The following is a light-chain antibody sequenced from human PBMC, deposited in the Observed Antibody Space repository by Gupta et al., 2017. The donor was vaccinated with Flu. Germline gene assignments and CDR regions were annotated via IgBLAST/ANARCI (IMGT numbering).Light chain of an antibody. CDR1: SSNIGEIY. J-gene: IGLJ3*02. V-gene: IGLV1-47*01. Sequence: VTVFCSGGSSNIGEIYVYWLQQVPGRAPKLLIYRNVERPSGVPDRFSGSKSGTSASLAISGLRSEDEAEYFCAVWDDSVSGRLFGGGTKLTVL. CDR2: RNV. CDR3: AVWDDSVSGRL.